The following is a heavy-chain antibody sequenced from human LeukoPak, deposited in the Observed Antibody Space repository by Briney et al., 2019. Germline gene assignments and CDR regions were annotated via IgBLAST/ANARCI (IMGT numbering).Heavy chain of an antibody. CDR2: ISAYNGNT. D-gene: IGHD3-10*01. Sequence: ASVKVSCKAFGFTSTSYGFTWVRRAPGQGPEWMGWISAYNGNTNYAQKLQGRVTMTTDTSTSTAYMELRSLRSDDTAVYYCARTRHNGSGSYGLHWFDPWGQGTLVTVSS. CDR1: GFTSTSYG. V-gene: IGHV1-18*01. J-gene: IGHJ5*02. CDR3: ARTRHNGSGSYGLHWFDP.